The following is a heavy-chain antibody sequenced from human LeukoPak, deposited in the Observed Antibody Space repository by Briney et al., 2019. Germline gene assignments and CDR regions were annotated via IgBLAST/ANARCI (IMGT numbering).Heavy chain of an antibody. V-gene: IGHV4-61*02. D-gene: IGHD3-10*01. CDR1: GGSISSGTYY. CDR2: INTSGTT. CDR3: ARAPGGYGSGSRGAFDI. J-gene: IGHJ3*02. Sequence: KPSQTLSLTCTVSGGSISSGTYYWSWIRQPAGKALEWIGRINTSGTTNYNPSLKSRVTISVDTSKNQFSLKLSSVTAADTAVYYCARAPGGYGSGSRGAFDIWGQGPMVTVSS.